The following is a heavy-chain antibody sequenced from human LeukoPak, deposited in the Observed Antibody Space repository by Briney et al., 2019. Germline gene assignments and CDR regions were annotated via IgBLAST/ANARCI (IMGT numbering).Heavy chain of an antibody. J-gene: IGHJ4*02. Sequence: GGSLRLSCAASGFTFDFYNMNWVRHGPGKGLEWVSYISGSGDDTNYADSVRGRSTISRDNAKNSLYLQMNSLRVEDTAVYYCARDPRTVRIWGQGTLVTVSS. CDR3: ARDPRTVRI. D-gene: IGHD1-1*01. CDR2: ISGSGDDT. V-gene: IGHV3-21*01. CDR1: GFTFDFYN.